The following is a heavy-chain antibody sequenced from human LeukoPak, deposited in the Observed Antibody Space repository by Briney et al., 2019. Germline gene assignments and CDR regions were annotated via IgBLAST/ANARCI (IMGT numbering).Heavy chain of an antibody. Sequence: NPSETLSLTCAVYGGSFSGYYWSWIRQPPGKELEWIGYIYYSGTTNYNPSLNSRVTISLDASKKQLSLTLKSVTAADTAIYYCASLELIGEKRGAFHTWGQGTMVTVSS. D-gene: IGHD1-26*01. CDR1: GGSFSGYY. CDR2: IYYSGTT. J-gene: IGHJ3*02. V-gene: IGHV4-59*01. CDR3: ASLELIGEKRGAFHT.